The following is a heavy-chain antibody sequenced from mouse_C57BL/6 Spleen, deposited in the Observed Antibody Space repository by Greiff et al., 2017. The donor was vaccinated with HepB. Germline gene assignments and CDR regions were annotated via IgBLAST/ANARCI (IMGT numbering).Heavy chain of an antibody. Sequence: VQLQQSGPELVKPGASVKISCKASGYTFTDYYMNWVKQSHGKSLEWIGDINPNNGGTSYNQKFKGKATLTVDKSSSTAYMELRSLTSEDSAVYYCARIGYGSRGGYFDVWGTGTTVTVSS. CDR1: GYTFTDYY. V-gene: IGHV1-26*01. D-gene: IGHD1-1*01. J-gene: IGHJ1*03. CDR3: ARIGYGSRGGYFDV. CDR2: INPNNGGT.